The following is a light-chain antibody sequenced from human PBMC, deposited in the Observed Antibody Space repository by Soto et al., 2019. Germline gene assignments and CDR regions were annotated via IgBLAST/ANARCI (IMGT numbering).Light chain of an antibody. Sequence: EIGLTQSPGTLSLSPGERATLSCRASQSVSSSYLAWYQQKPGQAPRLLIYGASSRATGIPDRVTGSGSGTDFTLTISRLEPEDFAVYYCQQYGRSPYTFGQGTKLEIK. V-gene: IGKV3-20*01. J-gene: IGKJ2*01. CDR1: QSVSSSY. CDR2: GAS. CDR3: QQYGRSPYT.